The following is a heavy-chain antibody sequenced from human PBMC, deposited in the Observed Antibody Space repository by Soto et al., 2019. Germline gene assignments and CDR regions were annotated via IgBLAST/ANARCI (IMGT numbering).Heavy chain of an antibody. V-gene: IGHV1-69*06. J-gene: IGHJ5*02. CDR2: IIPIFGTA. Sequence: QVQLVQSGAEVKKPGSSVKVSCKASGGTFSSYAISWVRQAPGQGLEWMGGIIPIFGTANYAQKFQGRVTITADKSTSTAYMELSSLRSEATAVYYCAREGTEVVVAAPFDPWGQGTLVTVSS. D-gene: IGHD2-15*01. CDR3: AREGTEVVVAAPFDP. CDR1: GGTFSSYA.